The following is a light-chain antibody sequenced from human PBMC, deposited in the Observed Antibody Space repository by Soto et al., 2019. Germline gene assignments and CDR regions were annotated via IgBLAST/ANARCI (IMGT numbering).Light chain of an antibody. V-gene: IGKV3D-20*02. J-gene: IGKJ5*01. CDR1: QSVSSSF. CDR3: QQRSNWPPAIT. CDR2: DAS. Sequence: EIVLTQSPGTLSLSPVERATLSCRASQSVSSSFLTRYQQKPGQAPRLLIYDASNRATGIPARFSGRGSGADFTLTISSLEPEDFAVYYCQQRSNWPPAITFGQGTRLEIK.